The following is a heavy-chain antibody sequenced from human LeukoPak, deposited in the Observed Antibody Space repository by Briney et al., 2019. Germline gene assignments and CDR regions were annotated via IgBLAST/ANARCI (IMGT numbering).Heavy chain of an antibody. Sequence: GGSLRLSCAASGFSFTNAWMCWVRQAPGKGLEWVGRIKSNADDGTADSAVPVKGRFTISRDDSKNTLYLQMNSLKIEDTAIYYCTTYTSGYSSRWGRGTLVTVSS. J-gene: IGHJ4*02. CDR1: GFSFTNAW. CDR3: TTYTSGYSSR. V-gene: IGHV3-15*01. CDR2: IKSNADDGTA. D-gene: IGHD5-12*01.